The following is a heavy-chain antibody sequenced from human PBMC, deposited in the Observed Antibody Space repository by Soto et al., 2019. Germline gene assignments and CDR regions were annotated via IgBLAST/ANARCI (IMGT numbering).Heavy chain of an antibody. V-gene: IGHV1-3*01. CDR1: GYTFSSYA. Sequence: QVQLVQAGAEVKKPGASVKVSCKASGYTFSSYAMHWVRQAPGQRLEWMGWINAGYGNTKYSQKFQGRVTITRDTPASTAYMALSSLSSDDTAVYSCARGIGPRAFEIWGQGTMVTVSS. D-gene: IGHD3-16*02. J-gene: IGHJ3*02. CDR3: ARGIGPRAFEI. CDR2: INAGYGNT.